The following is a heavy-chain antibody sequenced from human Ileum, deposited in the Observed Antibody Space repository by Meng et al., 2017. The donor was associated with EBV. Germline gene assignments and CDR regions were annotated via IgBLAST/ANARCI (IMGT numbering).Heavy chain of an antibody. CDR2: IYYSGST. D-gene: IGHD2-15*01. Sequence: QLKESGPGLVKPSEIPSLSCTVSGGAISSDYWSWIRQPPWKGLEWIGYIYYSGSTNYNPSLKSRVTISVDTSKNQFSLNLSSVTAADTAVYYCARGGWSLDYWGQGTLVTVSS. J-gene: IGHJ4*02. V-gene: IGHV4-59*08. CDR3: ARGGWSLDY. CDR1: GGAISSDY.